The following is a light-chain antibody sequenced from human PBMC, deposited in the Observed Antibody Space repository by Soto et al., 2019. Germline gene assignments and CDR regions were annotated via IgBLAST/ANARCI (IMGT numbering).Light chain of an antibody. CDR2: KVS. V-gene: IGKV1-5*03. CDR1: QSISSW. Sequence: DIQMTQSPSTLSASIGDRVTITCRASQSISSWLAWYQQKPGKAPKFLIHKVSTLVSGVPSRFSGSGSGTEFTLTISSLQPDDFATYYCQQANSFPLTFGGGTKVEIK. CDR3: QQANSFPLT. J-gene: IGKJ4*01.